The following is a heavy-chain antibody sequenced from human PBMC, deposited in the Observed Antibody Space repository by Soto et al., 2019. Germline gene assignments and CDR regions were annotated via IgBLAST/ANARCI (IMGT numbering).Heavy chain of an antibody. Sequence: QVQLVESGGGVVQPGRSLRLSCAASGFSFSSFGMHWVRQAPGKGLEWVAIIWFDGSQQHYADSVKGRFTISRDTSKNILYLQTNSLRAEDTAVYYCTSANTSPFDYWGRGTLVTVSS. V-gene: IGHV3-33*01. CDR3: TSANTSPFDY. CDR1: GFSFSSFG. J-gene: IGHJ4*02. CDR2: IWFDGSQQ.